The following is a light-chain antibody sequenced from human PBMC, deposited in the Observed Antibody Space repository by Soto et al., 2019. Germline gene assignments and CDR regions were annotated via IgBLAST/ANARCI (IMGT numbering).Light chain of an antibody. CDR1: SGHSTYI. J-gene: IGLJ3*02. V-gene: IGLV4-60*02. CDR2: LDRSGSY. Sequence: QSVLTQSSSASASLGSSVKLSCILSSGHSTYIIAWHQQQPGKAPRFLMTLDRSGSYNRGSGVPDRFSGSSSGADRYLTISNLQFEDEGDYYCETWYSNTHKVFGGGTKVTVL. CDR3: ETWYSNTHKV.